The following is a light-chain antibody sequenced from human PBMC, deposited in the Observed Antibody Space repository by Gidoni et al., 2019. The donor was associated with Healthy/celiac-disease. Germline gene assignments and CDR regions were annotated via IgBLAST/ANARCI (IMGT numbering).Light chain of an antibody. CDR1: QSVNSN. CDR2: GAS. J-gene: IGKJ1*01. CDR3: QQYNNWWT. Sequence: EIVMTQSPATLSVSPGERATLSCRASQSVNSNLAWYQQKPGQAPRLLIYGASTRATGIPARFSGSGSGTEFTLTISSLPSEDFAVYYCQQYNNWWTFGQGTKVEIK. V-gene: IGKV3-15*01.